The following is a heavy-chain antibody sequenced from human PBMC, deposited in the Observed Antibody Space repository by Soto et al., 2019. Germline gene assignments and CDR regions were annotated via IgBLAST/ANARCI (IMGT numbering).Heavy chain of an antibody. V-gene: IGHV4-59*08. CDR3: ARHEGELTFGGYYFDY. CDR2: IYYSGST. J-gene: IGHJ4*02. Sequence: SETLSLTCTVSGGSISGFYWSWLRQPPGKGLEWVAYIYYSGSTTLNPSLKSRVTISVDVSKNQFSLKLSSVTAADTAVYYCARHEGELTFGGYYFDYWGQGTLVTVSS. CDR1: GGSISGFY. D-gene: IGHD3-16*01.